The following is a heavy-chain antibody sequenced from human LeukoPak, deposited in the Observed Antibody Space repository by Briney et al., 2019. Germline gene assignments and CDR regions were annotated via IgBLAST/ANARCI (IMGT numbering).Heavy chain of an antibody. Sequence: PSETLSLTCTVSGYSLSSAYYWAWIRQPPGKGLEWIGSVYHSGSTYYNPSLKSRVTISVDTSKNQFSLKVNSVTAADTAVYCCATPRSWELSDMAVWGKGTTVTVSS. J-gene: IGHJ6*03. V-gene: IGHV4-38-2*02. D-gene: IGHD1-26*01. CDR3: ATPRSWELSDMAV. CDR2: VYHSGST. CDR1: GYSLSSAYY.